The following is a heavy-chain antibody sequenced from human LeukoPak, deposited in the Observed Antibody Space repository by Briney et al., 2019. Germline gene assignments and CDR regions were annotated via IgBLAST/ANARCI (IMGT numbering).Heavy chain of an antibody. CDR2: ISAKNGDT. CDR1: GYTFVIYG. CDR3: ARAGATVTTNFDN. D-gene: IGHD4-17*01. J-gene: IGHJ4*02. V-gene: IGHV1-18*01. Sequence: VASVKVSCKASGYTFVIYGISWVRQAPGQGLEWMGRISAKNGDTNYAQKFQGRVTMTTDTSTSTAYMDPRSLRSDDTAVYYCARAGATVTTNFDNWGQGTLVTVSS.